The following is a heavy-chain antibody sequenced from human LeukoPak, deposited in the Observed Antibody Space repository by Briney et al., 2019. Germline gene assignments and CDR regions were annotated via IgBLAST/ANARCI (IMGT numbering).Heavy chain of an antibody. CDR2: ISGSGGST. D-gene: IGHD1-1*01. J-gene: IGHJ4*02. CDR1: GFTFSSYA. CDR3: AKDGNWDRRGYYFDY. V-gene: IGHV3-23*01. Sequence: GGSLRLSCAASGFTFSSYAMSWVRQAPGKGLEWVSAISGSGGSTYYADSVKGRFTISRDNSKNTLYLQMNSLRAEDTAVYYCAKDGNWDRRGYYFDYWGLGTLVAVSS.